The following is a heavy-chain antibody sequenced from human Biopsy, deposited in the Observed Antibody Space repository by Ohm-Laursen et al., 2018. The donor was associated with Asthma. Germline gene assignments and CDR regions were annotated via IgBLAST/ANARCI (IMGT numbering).Heavy chain of an antibody. CDR1: RFNFRSYG. J-gene: IGHJ4*02. D-gene: IGHD6-19*01. Sequence: SLRLSCTASRFNFRSYGMHWVRQAPGKGLEWLAIISYDGSNKVYADSVRGRFTIARDNSKNTLYLQMNSLRVDDTGVHYCARDSSGSHFDYWGQGTLVTVSS. V-gene: IGHV3-30*03. CDR2: ISYDGSNK. CDR3: ARDSSGSHFDY.